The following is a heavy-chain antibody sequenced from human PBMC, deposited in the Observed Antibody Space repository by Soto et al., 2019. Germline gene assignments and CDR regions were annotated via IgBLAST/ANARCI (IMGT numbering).Heavy chain of an antibody. J-gene: IGHJ4*02. CDR3: ARIKSGGVWSGSYRYYYFDF. CDR2: IYYTGST. D-gene: IGHD3-3*01. CDR1: GSSISSFY. V-gene: IGHV4-59*08. Sequence: SETLSLTCSVSGSSISSFYWSWIRQPPGKGLEWIGQIYYTGSTRYNPSLESRITISLDTSKSQFSLKLNSVTAADTAVYYCARIKSGGVWSGSYRYYYFDFWGQGTLVTVSS.